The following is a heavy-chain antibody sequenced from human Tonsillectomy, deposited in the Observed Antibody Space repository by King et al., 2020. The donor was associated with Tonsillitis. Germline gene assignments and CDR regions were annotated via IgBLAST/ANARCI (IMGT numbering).Heavy chain of an antibody. CDR2: ISSRSSNI. Sequence: QLVQSGGDLVQPGGSLRLSCAASGFTFSSYSMNWVRQAPGKGLEWVSYISSRSSNIYYADFVKGRFTISRDNAKNSLYLQMNSLSAEDTAIYYCAKDLGDFCDYSLDYWGQGTLVTVSS. J-gene: IGHJ4*02. V-gene: IGHV3-48*01. CDR1: GFTFSSYS. CDR3: AKDLGDFCDYSLDY. D-gene: IGHD4-17*01.